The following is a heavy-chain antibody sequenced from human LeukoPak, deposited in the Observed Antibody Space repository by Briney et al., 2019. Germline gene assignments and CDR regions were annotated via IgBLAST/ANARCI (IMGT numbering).Heavy chain of an antibody. CDR1: GYTFTSYY. Sequence: ASVKVSCKASGYTFTSYYMHWVRQAPGQGLEWMGIINPSGGSTSYAQKFQGRVTMTRDTSTSTVYMGLSSLRSEDTAVYYCARENVEMAPGNAFDIWGQGTMVTVSS. D-gene: IGHD5-24*01. CDR2: INPSGGST. J-gene: IGHJ3*02. CDR3: ARENVEMAPGNAFDI. V-gene: IGHV1-46*01.